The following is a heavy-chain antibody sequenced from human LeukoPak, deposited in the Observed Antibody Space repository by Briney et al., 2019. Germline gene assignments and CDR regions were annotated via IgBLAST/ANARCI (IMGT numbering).Heavy chain of an antibody. Sequence: GASVKVSRKTSGYTFTGYYLHWVRQAPGQGLDWVGWINPNSGGTNYAQKFQGRVTMTRDTSISTAYMELSSLRSDDTAVFYCASGPRTNYGSLGDYYFDYWGQGTLVTVSS. CDR1: GYTFTGYY. CDR2: INPNSGGT. D-gene: IGHD3-10*01. J-gene: IGHJ4*02. V-gene: IGHV1-2*02. CDR3: ASGPRTNYGSLGDYYFDY.